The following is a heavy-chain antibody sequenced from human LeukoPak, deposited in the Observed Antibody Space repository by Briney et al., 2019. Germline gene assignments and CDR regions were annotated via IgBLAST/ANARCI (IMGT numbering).Heavy chain of an antibody. Sequence: ASVKVSCKASGYTFTSYDINWVRQATGQGLEWMGWMNPNSGNTGYAQKFQGRVTMTRNTSISTAYMGLSSLRSEDTAVYYCAKGRVLWFGEFGWFDPWGQGTLVTVSS. V-gene: IGHV1-8*01. J-gene: IGHJ5*02. D-gene: IGHD3-10*01. CDR2: MNPNSGNT. CDR1: GYTFTSYD. CDR3: AKGRVLWFGEFGWFDP.